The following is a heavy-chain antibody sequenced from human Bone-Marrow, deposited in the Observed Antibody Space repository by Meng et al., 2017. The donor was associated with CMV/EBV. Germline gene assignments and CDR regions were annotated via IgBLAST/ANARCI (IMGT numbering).Heavy chain of an antibody. CDR3: ARGGYSSGWTSDY. CDR2: ISYDGSNK. D-gene: IGHD6-19*01. Sequence: GESLKISCAASGFAFRNHAMSWVRQAPGKGLEWVAVISYDGSNKYYADSVKGRFTISRDNSKNTLYLQMNSLRAEDTAVYYCARGGYSSGWTSDYWGHGTLVTVSS. V-gene: IGHV3-30*04. CDR1: GFAFRNHA. J-gene: IGHJ4*01.